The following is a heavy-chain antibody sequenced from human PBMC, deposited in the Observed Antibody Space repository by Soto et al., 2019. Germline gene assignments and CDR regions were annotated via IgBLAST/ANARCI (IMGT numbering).Heavy chain of an antibody. CDR1: GYTFTNYG. V-gene: IGHV1-18*04. D-gene: IGHD3-22*01. CDR2: ISAYNGNT. Sequence: QVQLVQSGAEVKKPGASVKVSCKASGYTFTNYGISWVRQAPGQGLEWMGWISAYNGNTDYAQKLQGRVTMTTDTSTSTAYMELRSLRSDDTAVYYGARVAAIDSSRGLGGYWGQGTLVTVSS. J-gene: IGHJ4*02. CDR3: ARVAAIDSSRGLGGY.